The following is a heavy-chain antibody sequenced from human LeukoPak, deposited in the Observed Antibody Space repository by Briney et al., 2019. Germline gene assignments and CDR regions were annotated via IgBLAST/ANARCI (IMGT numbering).Heavy chain of an antibody. CDR2: VYYTGST. CDR1: GGSVTSGGYY. Sequence: TLSLTCTVSGGSVTSGGYYWSWIRQHPGKGLEWIGYVYYTGSTYYNPSLKSRVTIPPDTSKNQFSLKVSSVTAADTAVYYCARISAGRYGMDVWGQGTTVTVSS. D-gene: IGHD6-6*01. CDR3: ARISAGRYGMDV. J-gene: IGHJ6*02. V-gene: IGHV4-31*03.